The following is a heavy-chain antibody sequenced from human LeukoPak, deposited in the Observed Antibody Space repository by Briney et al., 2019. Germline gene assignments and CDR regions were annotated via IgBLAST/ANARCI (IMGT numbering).Heavy chain of an antibody. D-gene: IGHD3-9*01. V-gene: IGHV4-4*07. CDR2: IYTSGST. J-gene: IGHJ4*02. CDR1: GGSISSYY. CDR3: ARASRDTYNEILTGYHFDY. Sequence: PSETLSLTCAVSGGSISSYYWSWIRQPAGKGLEWIGRIYTSGSTNYNPSLKSRVTMSVDTSKNQFSLKLSSVTAADTAVYYCARASRDTYNEILTGYHFDYWGQGTLVTVSS.